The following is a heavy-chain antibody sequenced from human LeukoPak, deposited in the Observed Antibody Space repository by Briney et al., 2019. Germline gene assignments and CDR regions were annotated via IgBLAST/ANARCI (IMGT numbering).Heavy chain of an antibody. D-gene: IGHD5-18*01. CDR2: MDPNTGYT. CDR1: GYTFTNYH. Sequence: GASVKVSCKASGYTFTNYHIIWVRQAAGQGLEWMGWMDPNTGYTVYAQKFRGRVTMTRYTSIDTAYMELSRLRSDDTAVYYCARERIQLQDYYYGMDVWGQGTTVTVSS. CDR3: ARERIQLQDYYYGMDV. V-gene: IGHV1-8*01. J-gene: IGHJ6*02.